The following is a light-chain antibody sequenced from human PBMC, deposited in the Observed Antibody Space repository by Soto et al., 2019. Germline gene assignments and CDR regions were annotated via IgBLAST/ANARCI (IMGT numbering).Light chain of an antibody. Sequence: DIQMTQSTSTLSASVGDRVNISCRASLSISDWLAWYQQRPGKAPKLLIYDASTLQSGGPSRFSGSGSGTEFTLTITNLQPEDFSTYYCKQYKTYRWAFGQGTKVDI. CDR3: KQYKTYRWA. CDR2: DAS. V-gene: IGKV1-5*01. CDR1: LSISDW. J-gene: IGKJ1*01.